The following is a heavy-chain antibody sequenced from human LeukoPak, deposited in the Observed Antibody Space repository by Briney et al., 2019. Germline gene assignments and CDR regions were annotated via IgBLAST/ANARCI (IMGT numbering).Heavy chain of an antibody. J-gene: IGHJ4*02. D-gene: IGHD6-13*01. Sequence: GGSLRLSCAASGFTVSSNYMSWVRQAPGKGLEWVSVIYSGGSTYYADSVKGRFTISRDNSKNTLYLQMNSLRAEDTAVYYCVRGSQQQLVIDYWGQGTLVTVSS. CDR1: GFTVSSNY. CDR2: IYSGGST. CDR3: VRGSQQQLVIDY. V-gene: IGHV3-53*01.